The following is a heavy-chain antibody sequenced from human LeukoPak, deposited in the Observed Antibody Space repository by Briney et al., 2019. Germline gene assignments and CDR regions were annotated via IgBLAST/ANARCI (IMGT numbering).Heavy chain of an antibody. Sequence: SETLSLTCTVSGGSISSSSYYWGWIRQPPGKGLEWIGSIYYSGSTYYNPSLKSRVTISVDTSKNQFSLKLSSVTAADTAVYYCARRVALAGQGNYFDYWGQGTLVTVSS. V-gene: IGHV4-39*01. CDR2: IYYSGST. D-gene: IGHD6-19*01. CDR3: ARRVALAGQGNYFDY. J-gene: IGHJ4*02. CDR1: GGSISSSSYY.